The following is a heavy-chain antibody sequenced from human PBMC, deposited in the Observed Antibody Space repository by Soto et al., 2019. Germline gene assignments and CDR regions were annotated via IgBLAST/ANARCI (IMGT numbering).Heavy chain of an antibody. J-gene: IGHJ4*02. D-gene: IGHD3-16*01. CDR2: IYYNRNT. CDR3: ARQTGVFGHYFDY. CDR1: GGSISSSSYY. V-gene: IGHV4-39*01. Sequence: QLRLQEAGPGLVKPSETLSLTCTVSGGSISSSSYYWGWIRQPPGKGPEWIGAIYYNRNTYYNPSLKSRVTMSVDTSKNQFSLKLSSATAADTAMYYCARQTGVFGHYFDYWGQGTLVTVSS.